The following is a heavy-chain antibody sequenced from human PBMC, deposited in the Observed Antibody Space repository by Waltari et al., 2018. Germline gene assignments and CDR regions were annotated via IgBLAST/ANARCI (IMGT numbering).Heavy chain of an antibody. CDR1: GFTFSHYG. V-gene: IGHV3-30*03. CDR2: ISFDGTKK. J-gene: IGHJ6*03. D-gene: IGHD3-10*01. CDR3: ARGVGTSSFYSYMDV. Sequence: QVQVVESGGGMVQPGRSLRLSCAASGFTFSHYGIPWVRQTPGKGLAWVAVISFDGTKKYYADSVKGRFTISRDNSKNTLYLQMNSLRPDDTAAYFCARGVGTSSFYSYMDVWGKGTAVTVSS.